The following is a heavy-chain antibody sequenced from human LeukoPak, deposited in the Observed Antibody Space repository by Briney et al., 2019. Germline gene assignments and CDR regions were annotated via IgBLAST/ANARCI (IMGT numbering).Heavy chain of an antibody. CDR2: MNPNSGNT. Sequence: ASVKVSCKASGYAFTSYDINWVRQATGQGLEWMGWMNPNSGNTGYAQKFQGRVTITRNTSISTAYMELSSLRSEDTAVYYCASGSWQWLYYFDYWGQGTLVTVSS. CDR1: GYAFTSYD. V-gene: IGHV1-8*03. D-gene: IGHD6-19*01. CDR3: ASGSWQWLYYFDY. J-gene: IGHJ4*02.